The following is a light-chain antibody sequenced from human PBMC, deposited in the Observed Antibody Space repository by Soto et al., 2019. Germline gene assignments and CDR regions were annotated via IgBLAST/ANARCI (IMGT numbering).Light chain of an antibody. CDR3: GTWDDSLSAGI. V-gene: IGLV1-51*01. CDR1: SSIIGNNY. CDR2: DNN. Sequence: QSVLTQPPSVSAAPGQKVTVSCSGSSSIIGNNYVSWYQKLPGTAPKLLIYDNNKRPSGTPDRFSGSRSGTSATLGITGLQTGDEADYYCGTWDDSLSAGIFGGGTKLTVL. J-gene: IGLJ2*01.